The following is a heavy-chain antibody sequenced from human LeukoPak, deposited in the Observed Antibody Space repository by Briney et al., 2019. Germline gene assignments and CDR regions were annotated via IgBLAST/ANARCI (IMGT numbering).Heavy chain of an antibody. V-gene: IGHV1-2*06. D-gene: IGHD3-22*01. Sequence: ASVKVSCKASGYTFTGYYMHWVRQAPGQGLEWMGRINPNSGGTNYAQKFRGRVTMTRDTSISTAYMELSRLRSDDTAVYYCARGPRFSGYYVVDYWGQGTLVTVSS. CDR3: ARGPRFSGYYVVDY. CDR1: GYTFTGYY. CDR2: INPNSGGT. J-gene: IGHJ4*02.